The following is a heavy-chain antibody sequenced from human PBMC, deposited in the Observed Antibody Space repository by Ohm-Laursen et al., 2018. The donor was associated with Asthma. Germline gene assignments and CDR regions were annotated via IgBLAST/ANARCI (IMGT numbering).Heavy chain of an antibody. V-gene: IGHV3-33*08. CDR3: ARAAVGATSYGMDV. CDR2: IWYDGSNK. Sequence: SLRLSCTASGFTFSSYGMHWVRQAPGKGLEWVAVIWYDGSNKYYADSVKGRFTISRDNSKNTLYLQMNSLRAEDTAVYYCARAAVGATSYGMDVWGQGTTVTVS. D-gene: IGHD1-26*01. J-gene: IGHJ6*02. CDR1: GFTFSSYG.